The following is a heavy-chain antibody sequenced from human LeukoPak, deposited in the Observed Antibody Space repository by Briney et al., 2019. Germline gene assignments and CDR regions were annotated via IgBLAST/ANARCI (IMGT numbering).Heavy chain of an antibody. J-gene: IGHJ3*02. V-gene: IGHV1-69*05. CDR3: ARHSHSSGWYLYAFDI. Sequence: SVKVTCKASGGTFSSYAISWVRQAPGQGLEWMGGIIPIFGTANYAQKFQGRVTITTDESTSTAYMELSSLRSEDTSVYYCARHSHSSGWYLYAFDIWGQGTMVTVSS. CDR1: GGTFSSYA. CDR2: IIPIFGTA. D-gene: IGHD6-19*01.